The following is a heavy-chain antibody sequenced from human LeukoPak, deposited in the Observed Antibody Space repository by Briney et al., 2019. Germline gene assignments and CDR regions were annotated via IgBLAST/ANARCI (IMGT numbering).Heavy chain of an antibody. Sequence: PGGSLRLSCTASGFTFSSYAMSWVRQAPGKRLEWVSAISGSGGTTYYADSVKGRFTISRDNSKNTLYLQMNSLRAEDTAVYYCAKDRCSGGDCYPHRFDYWGQGTLVTVSS. V-gene: IGHV3-23*01. D-gene: IGHD2-21*02. CDR2: ISGSGGTT. CDR1: GFTFSSYA. J-gene: IGHJ4*02. CDR3: AKDRCSGGDCYPHRFDY.